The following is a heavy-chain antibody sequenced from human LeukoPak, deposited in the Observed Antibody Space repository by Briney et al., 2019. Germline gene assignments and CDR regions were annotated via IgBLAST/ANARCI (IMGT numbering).Heavy chain of an antibody. V-gene: IGHV4-39*07. CDR1: GGSISSSSYY. Sequence: SETLSLTCTVSGGSISSSSYYWGWIRQPPGKGLEWIGSIYYSGSTYYNPSLKSRVTISVDTSKNQFSLKLSSVTAADTAVYYCARDSGTSYCGGDCYLDFDYWGQGTLVTVSS. CDR3: ARDSGTSYCGGDCYLDFDY. CDR2: IYYSGST. J-gene: IGHJ4*02. D-gene: IGHD2-21*02.